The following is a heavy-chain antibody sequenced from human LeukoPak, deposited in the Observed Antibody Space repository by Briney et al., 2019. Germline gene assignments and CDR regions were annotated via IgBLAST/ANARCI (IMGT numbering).Heavy chain of an antibody. D-gene: IGHD2-15*01. CDR1: GFTFSSYS. J-gene: IGHJ4*02. V-gene: IGHV3-21*01. CDR2: ISSSSSYI. Sequence: GGSLRLSCAASGFTFSSYSMNWVRQAPGKGLEWVSSISSSSSYIYYADSVKGRFTISRDNAKNSLYPQMNSLRAEDTAVYYCASEDCSGGSCYGAGYWGQGTLVTVSS. CDR3: ASEDCSGGSCYGAGY.